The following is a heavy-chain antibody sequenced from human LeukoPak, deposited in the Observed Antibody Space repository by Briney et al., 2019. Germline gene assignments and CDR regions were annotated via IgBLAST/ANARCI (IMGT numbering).Heavy chain of an antibody. CDR2: INPNSGGT. V-gene: IGHV1-2*06. J-gene: IGHJ4*02. Sequence: ASVKVSCKASGYTFTGYYMHWVRQAPGQGPEWMGRINPNSGGTNYAQKFQGRVTMTRDTSISTAYMELSRLRSDDTAVYYCAREYSYGAGQDYWGQGTLVTVSS. CDR3: AREYSYGAGQDY. D-gene: IGHD5-18*01. CDR1: GYTFTGYY.